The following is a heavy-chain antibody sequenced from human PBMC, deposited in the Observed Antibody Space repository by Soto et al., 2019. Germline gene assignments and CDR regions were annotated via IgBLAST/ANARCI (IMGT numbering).Heavy chain of an antibody. CDR2: ISGYNDNT. CDR3: ARDIAWIQVWTTCYYHGMDV. Sequence: QVQLVQSGAEVKKPGASVKVSCKASGYTYSRYGITWVRQAPGQGLEWMGWISGYNDNTNYAQKLQGRGTMTTDTSTSTAYMELRSLRSDDSAVYYCARDIAWIQVWTTCYYHGMDVWGQGTTITVSS. V-gene: IGHV1-18*01. CDR1: GYTYSRYG. J-gene: IGHJ6*02. D-gene: IGHD5-18*01.